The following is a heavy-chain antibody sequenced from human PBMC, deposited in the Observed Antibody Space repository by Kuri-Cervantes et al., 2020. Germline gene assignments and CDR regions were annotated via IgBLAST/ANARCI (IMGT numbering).Heavy chain of an antibody. Sequence: GGSLRLSCAASGFTFSSYAMHWVRQAPGKGLEWVAVISYDGSNKYYADSVKGRFTIFRDNSKNTLYLQMNSLRAEDTAVYYCARDSGPHITMVRGTPFDYWGQGTLVTVSS. V-gene: IGHV3-30-3*01. J-gene: IGHJ4*02. CDR3: ARDSGPHITMVRGTPFDY. CDR1: GFTFSSYA. D-gene: IGHD3-10*01. CDR2: ISYDGSNK.